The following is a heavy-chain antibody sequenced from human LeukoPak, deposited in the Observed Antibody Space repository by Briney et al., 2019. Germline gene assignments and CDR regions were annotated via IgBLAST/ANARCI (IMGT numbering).Heavy chain of an antibody. CDR2: ISGSGGST. Sequence: GGSLRLSCAASGFTFSSYGMSWVRQAPGKGLEWVSTISGSGGSTYYADSVKGRFTISRDNSKNTLYLQMNSLRAEDTAVYYCAKVPIYDSSGYYLDARPRRGFDYWGQGTLVTVSS. CDR3: AKVPIYDSSGYYLDARPRRGFDY. J-gene: IGHJ4*02. CDR1: GFTFSSYG. D-gene: IGHD3-22*01. V-gene: IGHV3-23*01.